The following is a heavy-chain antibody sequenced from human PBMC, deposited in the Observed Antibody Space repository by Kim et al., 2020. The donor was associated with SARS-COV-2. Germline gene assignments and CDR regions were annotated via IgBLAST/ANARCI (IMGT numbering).Heavy chain of an antibody. J-gene: IGHJ6*02. V-gene: IGHV4-31*03. CDR2: IYYSGST. CDR3: ARIQLMTTVTTYGMDV. Sequence: SETLSLTCTVSGGSISSGGYYWSWIRQHPGKGLEWIGYIYYSGSTYYNPSLKSRVTISVDTSKNQFSLKLSSVTAADTAVYYCARIQLMTTVTTYGMDVWGQGTTVTVSS. D-gene: IGHD4-4*01. CDR1: GGSISSGGYY.